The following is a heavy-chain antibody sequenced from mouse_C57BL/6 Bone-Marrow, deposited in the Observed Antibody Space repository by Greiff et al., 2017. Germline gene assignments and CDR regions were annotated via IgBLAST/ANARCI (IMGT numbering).Heavy chain of an antibody. Sequence: QVQLQQSGAELARPGASVKLSCTASGYTFKSYGISWVQQRTGKGLEWIGEIYPRSGNTYYNEKFKGKATLTADKAASTAYMALRSLTSEDSAVYICERGSLWYFYVWGTGTTVTVSS. CDR1: GYTFKSYG. CDR2: IYPRSGNT. CDR3: ERGSLWYFYV. J-gene: IGHJ1*03. D-gene: IGHD6-2*01. V-gene: IGHV1-81*01.